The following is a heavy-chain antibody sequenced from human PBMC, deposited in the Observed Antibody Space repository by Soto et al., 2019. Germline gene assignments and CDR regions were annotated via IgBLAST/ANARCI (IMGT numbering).Heavy chain of an antibody. Sequence: VESLKISCQTSGYSFSNYWIGWLRQMPVKGLEWMGILFPGDSDTKYSPSFQGLVTISVDKSITTAYLLFTSLKASDTAIYFCARLPNLYSPYFDFWGQGTLVTVSS. CDR1: GYSFSNYW. CDR3: ARLPNLYSPYFDF. V-gene: IGHV5-51*01. J-gene: IGHJ4*02. CDR2: LFPGDSDT. D-gene: IGHD1-26*01.